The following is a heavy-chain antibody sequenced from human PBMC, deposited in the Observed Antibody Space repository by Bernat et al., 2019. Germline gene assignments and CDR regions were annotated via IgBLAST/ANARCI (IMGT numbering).Heavy chain of an antibody. CDR3: ARDQGQWTKQDY. CDR1: GFTLKTYA. J-gene: IGHJ4*02. Sequence: QVQLVESGGGVVQPGRSLRLSCIASGFTLKTYAMHWVRQAPGKGLEWMAAISFDGNNKFHADSVKGRFTISRDNSKNTLYLQMNSLRTEDTAVYYCARDQGQWTKQDYWGQGTLVTVSS. CDR2: ISFDGNNK. V-gene: IGHV3-30-3*01. D-gene: IGHD6-19*01.